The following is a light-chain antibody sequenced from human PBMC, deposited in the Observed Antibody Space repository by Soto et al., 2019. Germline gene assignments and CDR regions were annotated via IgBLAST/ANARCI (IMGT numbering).Light chain of an antibody. J-gene: IGKJ1*01. V-gene: IGKV1-5*01. Sequence: DIQMTQSPSTLSASVGDRVTITCRASQSISSWLAWYQQKPGKAPKLLIYDASNLESGVPSRFSGSGSGTEFSLTISSLQADDFATYYCQQYNHYWTFGQGTRVEIK. CDR1: QSISSW. CDR2: DAS. CDR3: QQYNHYWT.